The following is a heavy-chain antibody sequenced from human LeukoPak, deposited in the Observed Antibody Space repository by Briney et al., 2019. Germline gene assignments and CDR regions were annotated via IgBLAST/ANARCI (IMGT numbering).Heavy chain of an antibody. D-gene: IGHD6-13*01. CDR2: IYCSGST. CDR3: ARQIAAAGNYFDY. J-gene: IGHJ4*02. CDR1: GGSISSSSYY. Sequence: PSETLSLTCTVSGGSISSSSYYWGWIRQPPGKGLEWIGSIYCSGSTYYNPSLKSRVTISVDTSKNQFSLKLSSVTAADTAVYYCARQIAAAGNYFDYWGQGTLVTVSS. V-gene: IGHV4-39*01.